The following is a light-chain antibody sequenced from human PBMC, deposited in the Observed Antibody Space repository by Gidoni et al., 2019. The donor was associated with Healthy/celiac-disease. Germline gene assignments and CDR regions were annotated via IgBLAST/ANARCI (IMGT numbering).Light chain of an antibody. Sequence: DIPITQSPSSLSASVGDRVTITCQASQDISNYLNWYQQKPGKAPKLLIYDASNLETGVPSRFSGSGSGTDFTVTISSLQPEDIATYYCQQYDNLPLTFGGXTKVEIK. V-gene: IGKV1-33*01. CDR1: QDISNY. CDR3: QQYDNLPLT. CDR2: DAS. J-gene: IGKJ4*01.